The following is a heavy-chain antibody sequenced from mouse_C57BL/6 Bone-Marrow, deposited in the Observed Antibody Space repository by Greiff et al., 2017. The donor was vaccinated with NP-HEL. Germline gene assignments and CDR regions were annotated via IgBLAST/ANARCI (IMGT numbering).Heavy chain of an antibody. V-gene: IGHV3-6*01. CDR3: ARALGPWFAY. CDR1: GYSITSGYY. D-gene: IGHD4-1*01. Sequence: QSGPGLVKPSQSLSLTCSVTGYSITSGYYWNWIRQFPGNKLEWMGYISYDGSNNYNPSLKNRISITRDTSKNQFFLKLNSVTTEDTATYYCARALGPWFAYWGQGTLVTVSA. J-gene: IGHJ3*01. CDR2: ISYDGSN.